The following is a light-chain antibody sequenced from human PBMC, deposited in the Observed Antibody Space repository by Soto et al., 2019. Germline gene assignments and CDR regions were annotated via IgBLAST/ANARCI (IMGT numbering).Light chain of an antibody. J-gene: IGKJ4*01. CDR3: QQYNSYSVT. CDR1: QSISSW. CDR2: DAS. Sequence: DIQMTQSPSTLSASVGDRVTSTCRASQSISSWLAWYQQKPGKAPKLLIYDASSLESGVPSRFSGSGSGTEFTLTISSLQPDDFATYYCQQYNSYSVTFGGGTK. V-gene: IGKV1-5*01.